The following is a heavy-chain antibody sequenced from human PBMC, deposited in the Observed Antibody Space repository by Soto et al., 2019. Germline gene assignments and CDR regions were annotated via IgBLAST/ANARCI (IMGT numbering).Heavy chain of an antibody. J-gene: IGHJ5*02. D-gene: IGHD5-12*01. CDR1: GYIFFDYY. CDR3: VRPYCGTNSCHDCFDP. V-gene: IGHV1-2*02. CDR2: INPSSGGT. Sequence: ASLKVSCKASGYIFFDYYINWVRQAPGQGLEWMGWINPSSGGTKYAEQFQGRVTMTTDTSITTAYMELSGLRSDDTAVYYCVRPYCGTNSCHDCFDPWGQGTPVTVSS.